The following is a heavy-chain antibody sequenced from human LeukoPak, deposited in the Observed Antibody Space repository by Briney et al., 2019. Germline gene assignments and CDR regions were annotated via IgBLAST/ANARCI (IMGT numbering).Heavy chain of an antibody. CDR2: ISYDGGNK. D-gene: IGHD6-13*01. J-gene: IGHJ6*02. Sequence: GGSLRLSCAASGFTFSSYGMHWVRQAPGKGLEWVAVISYDGGNKYYADSVKGRFTISRDNSKNTLYLQMNSLRAEDTAVYYCAKTLRAAGRLYYYGMDVWGQGTTVTVSS. CDR3: AKTLRAAGRLYYYGMDV. V-gene: IGHV3-30*18. CDR1: GFTFSSYG.